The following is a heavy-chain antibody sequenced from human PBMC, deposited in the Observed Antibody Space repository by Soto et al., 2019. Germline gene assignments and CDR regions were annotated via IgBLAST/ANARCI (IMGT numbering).Heavy chain of an antibody. Sequence: PGGSLRLSCAAYGFTFSSYEMNWVRQAPGKGLEWVAYISIGGRTIYYADSVKGRFTISRDDAKSSLFLQMNSLRAGDSAVYYCARDVSRSFYVPGINDDAYDLWGRGTVVTVSS. CDR1: GFTFSSYE. J-gene: IGHJ3*01. V-gene: IGHV3-48*03. CDR2: ISIGGRTI. CDR3: ARDVSRSFYVPGINDDAYDL. D-gene: IGHD1-26*01.